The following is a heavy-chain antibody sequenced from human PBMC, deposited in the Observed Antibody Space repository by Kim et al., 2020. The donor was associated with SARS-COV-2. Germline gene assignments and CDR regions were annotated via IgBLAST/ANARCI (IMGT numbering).Heavy chain of an antibody. V-gene: IGHV4-31*03. Sequence: SETLSLTCTVSGGSINSGGYYWSWIRQHPGKGLEWIGYIYYSGNTYYNPSLKSRVTISIDTSKTQFSLKLSSVTAADTAVYYCARAPMVRGVVSAFEIWGEGTMVTVSS. D-gene: IGHD3-10*01. CDR3: ARAPMVRGVVSAFEI. CDR2: IYYSGNT. J-gene: IGHJ3*02. CDR1: GGSINSGGYY.